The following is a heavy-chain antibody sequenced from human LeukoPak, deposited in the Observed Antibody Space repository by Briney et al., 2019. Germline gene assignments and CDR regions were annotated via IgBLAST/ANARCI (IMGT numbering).Heavy chain of an antibody. J-gene: IGHJ4*02. CDR1: GDSVSSNSAA. Sequence: SQTLSLTCAISGDSVSSNSAAWNWIRQSPSRGXXXXXXXYYRSKWYNDYAVSVKSRITINPDTSKNQFSLQLNSVTPEDTAVYYCARDLVGATLESYFDYWGQGTLVTVSS. V-gene: IGHV6-1*01. D-gene: IGHD1-26*01. CDR3: ARDLVGATLESYFDY. CDR2: XYYRSKWYN.